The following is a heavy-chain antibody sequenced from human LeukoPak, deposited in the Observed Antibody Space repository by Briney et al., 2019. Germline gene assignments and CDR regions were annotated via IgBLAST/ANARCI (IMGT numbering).Heavy chain of an antibody. CDR1: GGTFSSYA. CDR3: ARGKHYDEWVVAATAIDY. CDR2: IIPIFGTA. D-gene: IGHD2-15*01. V-gene: IGHV1-69*05. J-gene: IGHJ4*02. Sequence: GASVKVSCKASGGTFSSYAISWVRQAPGQGLEWMGGIIPIFGTANYAQKFQGRVTITTDESTSTAYMELSSLRSEDTAVYYCARGKHYDEWVVAATAIDYWGQGTLVTVSS.